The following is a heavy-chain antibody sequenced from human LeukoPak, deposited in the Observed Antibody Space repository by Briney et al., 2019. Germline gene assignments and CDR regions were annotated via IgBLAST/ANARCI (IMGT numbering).Heavy chain of an antibody. CDR2: IYYSGST. J-gene: IGHJ5*02. V-gene: IGHV4-39*07. CDR1: GGSISSSSYY. CDR3: ARAHLDYDYVWGSYRINWFDP. D-gene: IGHD3-16*02. Sequence: SSETLSLTCTVSGGSISSSSYYWGWIRQPPGKGLEWIGSIYYSGSTYYNPSLKSRVTISVDTSRNQFSLKLSSVTAADTAVYYCARAHLDYDYVWGSYRINWFDPWGQGTLVTVSS.